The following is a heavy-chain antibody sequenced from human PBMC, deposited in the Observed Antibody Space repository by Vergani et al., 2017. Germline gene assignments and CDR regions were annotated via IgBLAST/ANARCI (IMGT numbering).Heavy chain of an antibody. CDR3: TRHWAVVAANNWFDP. V-gene: IGHV3-23*01. CDR1: GFSFPGYA. Sequence: EVQLLESGGGLVQPGGSLRLSCEASGFSFPGYAMSWVRQAPGKGLEWVSRVSGSSATPYYADSVKGRFIISRDNSKNTLHLQMNSLRADDTAVYYCTRHWAVVAANNWFDPWGQGTLVTVSS. CDR2: VSGSSATP. D-gene: IGHD2-15*01. J-gene: IGHJ5*02.